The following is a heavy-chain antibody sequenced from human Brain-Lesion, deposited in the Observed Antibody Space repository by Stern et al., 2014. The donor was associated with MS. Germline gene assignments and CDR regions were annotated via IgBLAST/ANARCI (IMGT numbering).Heavy chain of an antibody. D-gene: IGHD3-10*01. CDR3: AKLWLGELPESPFDY. Sequence: VQLLESGPGLVKPSETLSLTCTVSGGSISSSSYYWGWIRQPPGKGLEWIGSIYYRGSTYYNPSLTSRVTLSMDTSKNPFSLRLSSVTAADTAVYFCAKLWLGELPESPFDYWGQGTLVTVSS. CDR1: GGSISSSSYY. CDR2: IYYRGST. J-gene: IGHJ4*02. V-gene: IGHV4-39*01.